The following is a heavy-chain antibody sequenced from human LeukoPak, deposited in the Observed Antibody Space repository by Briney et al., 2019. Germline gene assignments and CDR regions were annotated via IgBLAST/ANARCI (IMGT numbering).Heavy chain of an antibody. J-gene: IGHJ4*02. CDR3: ARKLVRGDYFDY. V-gene: IGHV4-39*07. D-gene: IGHD6-6*01. Sequence: SETLSLTYTVSGGSISSSSYYWGWIRQPPGKGLEWIGSIYYSGSTYYNPSLKSRVTISVDTSKNQFSLKLSSVTAADTAVYYCARKLVRGDYFDYWGQGTLVTVSS. CDR1: GGSISSSSYY. CDR2: IYYSGST.